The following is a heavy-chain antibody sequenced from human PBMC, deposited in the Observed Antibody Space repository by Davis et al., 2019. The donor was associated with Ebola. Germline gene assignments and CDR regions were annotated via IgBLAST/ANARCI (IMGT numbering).Heavy chain of an antibody. D-gene: IGHD6-6*01. J-gene: IGHJ6*02. Sequence: GGSLRLSCAASGFTFSSYEMNWVRQAPGKGLEWVSYISSSGSTIYYADSVKGRLTISRDNAKNSLYLQMNSLRAEDTAVYYCARSSIAARPGYYYGMDVWGQGTTVTVSS. CDR3: ARSSIAARPGYYYGMDV. V-gene: IGHV3-48*03. CDR1: GFTFSSYE. CDR2: ISSSGSTI.